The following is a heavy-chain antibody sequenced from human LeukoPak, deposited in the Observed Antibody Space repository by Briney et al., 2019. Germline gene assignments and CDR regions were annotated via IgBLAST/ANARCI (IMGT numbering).Heavy chain of an antibody. CDR1: GFTFSNAW. J-gene: IGHJ5*02. Sequence: GGSLRLSCAASGFTFSNAWMSWVRQAPGKGLEWVGRIKRKSEGGTTDHAAPVKGRFTISRDDSKNTLYLQMNSLKTEDTAVYFCTTEYSSTWYGAWGQGTLVTVSS. V-gene: IGHV3-15*01. CDR2: IKRKSEGGTT. CDR3: TTEYSSTWYGA. D-gene: IGHD6-13*01.